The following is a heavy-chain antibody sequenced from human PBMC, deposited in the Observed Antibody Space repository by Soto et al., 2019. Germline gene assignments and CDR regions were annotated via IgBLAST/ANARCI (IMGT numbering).Heavy chain of an antibody. V-gene: IGHV3-74*01. CDR1: DFTFRSYW. J-gene: IGHJ3*01. Sequence: EVQLVDSGGGLVQPGGSLRLSCAASDFTFRSYWMHWVRQSPGKGLVWVSRISGDGRSTNYTDSVKGRFTISRDNAKNTVNLQIDGLRAEDTAVYYCARSLPGTYGAFDLWGQGTMVTVSS. D-gene: IGHD1-7*01. CDR2: ISGDGRST. CDR3: ARSLPGTYGAFDL.